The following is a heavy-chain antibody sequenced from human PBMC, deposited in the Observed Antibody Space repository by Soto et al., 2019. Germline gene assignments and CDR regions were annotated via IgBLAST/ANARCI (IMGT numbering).Heavy chain of an antibody. V-gene: IGHV1-46*01. CDR1: GYTFTSYY. D-gene: IGHD3-22*01. Sequence: AASVKVSCKASGYTFTSYYMHWVRQAPGQGLEWMGIINPSGGTTRYAQKFQGRVTMTRDTSTSTVYMELSSLRSEDTAVYYCASYYDSSGSDYWYFDLWGRGTLVTVSS. J-gene: IGHJ2*01. CDR3: ASYYDSSGSDYWYFDL. CDR2: INPSGGTT.